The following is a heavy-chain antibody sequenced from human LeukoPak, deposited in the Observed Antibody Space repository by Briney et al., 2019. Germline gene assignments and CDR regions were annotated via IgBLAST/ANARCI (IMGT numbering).Heavy chain of an antibody. CDR1: GGSISSYY. J-gene: IGHJ4*02. CDR3: ARTPRNGYNYYFDY. Sequence: SETLSLTCTVSGGSISSYYWSWIRQPPGKGLEWSGYIYYSGSTNYNPSLKSRVTISVDTSKNQFSPKLSSVTVVDTAVYYCARTPRNGYNYYFDYWGQGTLVTVSS. V-gene: IGHV4-59*01. CDR2: IYYSGST. D-gene: IGHD5-24*01.